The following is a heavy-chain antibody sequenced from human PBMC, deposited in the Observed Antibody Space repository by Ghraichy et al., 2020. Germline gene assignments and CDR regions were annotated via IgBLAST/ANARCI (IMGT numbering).Heavy chain of an antibody. CDR3: ARHPPGWKFDC. CDR1: GGSISSYY. J-gene: IGHJ4*02. Sequence: SETLSLTCTVSGGSISSYYWSWIRQPPGKGLEWIGYVYYSGSTNYSPSLKSRVTISVDTSKNQFSLRLSSVTAADTAVYYCARHPPGWKFDCWGQGTLVTVSS. CDR2: VYYSGST. D-gene: IGHD1-1*01. V-gene: IGHV4-59*08.